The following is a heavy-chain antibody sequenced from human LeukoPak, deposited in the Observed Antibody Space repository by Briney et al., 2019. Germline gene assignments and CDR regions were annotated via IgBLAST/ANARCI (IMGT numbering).Heavy chain of an antibody. CDR2: ISGSSDYI. CDR1: GFTFSNYA. Sequence: GGSLRLSCAGSGFTFSNYAMSWVRQAPGKGLEWVSFISGSSDYIYYADSVKGRFTISRDNAKNSLYLQMNSLRAEDTAVYYCARGEYGSGSYHIDYWGQGTLVTVSP. D-gene: IGHD3-10*01. J-gene: IGHJ4*02. V-gene: IGHV3-21*01. CDR3: ARGEYGSGSYHIDY.